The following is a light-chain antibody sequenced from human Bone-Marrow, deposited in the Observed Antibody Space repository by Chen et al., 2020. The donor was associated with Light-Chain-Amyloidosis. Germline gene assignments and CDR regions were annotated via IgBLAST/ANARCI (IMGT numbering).Light chain of an antibody. CDR3: QQRSNWPLT. J-gene: IGKJ4*01. Sequence: EIVLTQSPATLSLSPGERATLSCRASQSVSSYLAWYQQKPGQAPRLLIYDASNRATGIPARFSGSGPGTDFTLTISSREPEDFAVYYCQQRSNWPLTFGGGAKVEIK. CDR1: QSVSSY. V-gene: IGKV3D-11*02. CDR2: DAS.